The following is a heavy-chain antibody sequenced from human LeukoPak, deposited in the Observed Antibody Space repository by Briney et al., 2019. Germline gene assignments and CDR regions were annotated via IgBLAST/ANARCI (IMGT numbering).Heavy chain of an antibody. V-gene: IGHV4-39*07. CDR2: IYYSGST. D-gene: IGHD3-3*01. J-gene: IGHJ5*02. CDR3: ARDDSSLSGVGHWFDP. Sequence: SETLSLTCTVSGGSINSSSYFWGWIRQPPGTGLERIGSIYYSGSTYYNPSLKSRVTVSLDTSKNQFSLKLNSVTAADTAVYYCARDDSSLSGVGHWFDPWGQGTLVTVSS. CDR1: GGSINSSSYF.